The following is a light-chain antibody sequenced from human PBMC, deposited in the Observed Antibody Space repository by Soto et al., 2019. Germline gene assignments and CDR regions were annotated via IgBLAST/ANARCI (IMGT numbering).Light chain of an antibody. CDR1: QTVSRW. Sequence: DIQMTQSPSTLSASVGDRVTIACRSSQTVSRWLAWYQQKPGKAPQLLIEKASTLESGVPSRFSGSGSGTDFTLTINSLQPEDYATYYCQQFHSFPITFGQGTRLEI. CDR2: KAS. J-gene: IGKJ5*01. V-gene: IGKV1-5*03. CDR3: QQFHSFPIT.